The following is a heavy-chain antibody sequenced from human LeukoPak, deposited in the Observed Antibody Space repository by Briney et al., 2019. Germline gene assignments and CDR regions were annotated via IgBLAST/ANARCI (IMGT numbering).Heavy chain of an antibody. V-gene: IGHV3-21*05. CDR3: TREDNWYFDL. J-gene: IGHJ2*01. CDR1: GLTFTSFA. CDR2: VSTDSTYT. Sequence: PGGSLRLSCAASGLTFTSFAMSWVRQAPGKGLEWLSYVSTDSTYTNYADSVKGRFTISRDNAKSSLYLQLNSLTAEDTAVYYCTREDNWYFDLWGRGTLVTVSS.